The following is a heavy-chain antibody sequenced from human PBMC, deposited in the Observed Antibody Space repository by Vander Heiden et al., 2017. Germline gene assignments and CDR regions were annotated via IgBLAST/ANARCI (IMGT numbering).Heavy chain of an antibody. V-gene: IGHV3-7*01. CDR1: GFTFNTFW. Sequence: EVQLVESGGGLVQPGGSLRLSCAASGFTFNTFWMGWVRQAPGKGLEWVANINEDGREKYHVDSVKGRFTISRDNAKNSLYLQINSLRPEDTAVYYCARAGAVGTVDYWGQGTLVTVSS. CDR3: ARAGAVGTVDY. J-gene: IGHJ4*02. D-gene: IGHD6-13*01. CDR2: INEDGREK.